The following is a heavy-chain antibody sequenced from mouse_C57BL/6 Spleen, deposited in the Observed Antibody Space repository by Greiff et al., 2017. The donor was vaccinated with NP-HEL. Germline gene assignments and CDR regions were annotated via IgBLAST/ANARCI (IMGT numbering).Heavy chain of an antibody. J-gene: IGHJ4*01. CDR2: INPNNGGT. CDR3: ARSDWDRDAMDD. V-gene: IGHV1-18*01. D-gene: IGHD4-1*01. Sequence: VQLKESGPELVKPGASVKIPCKASGYTFTDYNMDWVKQSHGKSLEWIGDINPNNGGTIYNQKFKGKATLTVDKSSSTAYMELRSLTSEDTAVYYCARSDWDRDAMDDWGQGTSVTVSS. CDR1: GYTFTDYN.